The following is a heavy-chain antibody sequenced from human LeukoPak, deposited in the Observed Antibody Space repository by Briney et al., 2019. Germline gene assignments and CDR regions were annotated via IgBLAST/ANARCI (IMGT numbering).Heavy chain of an antibody. D-gene: IGHD3-22*01. Sequence: SETLSLTCADYGGSFSGYYWSWIRQPPGKGLEWIGEINHSGSTNYNPSLKSRVTISVDTSKNQFSLKLSSVTAADTAVYYCARVTMIVVVNWFDPWGQGTLVTVSS. CDR3: ARVTMIVVVNWFDP. CDR2: INHSGST. CDR1: GGSFSGYY. V-gene: IGHV4-34*01. J-gene: IGHJ5*02.